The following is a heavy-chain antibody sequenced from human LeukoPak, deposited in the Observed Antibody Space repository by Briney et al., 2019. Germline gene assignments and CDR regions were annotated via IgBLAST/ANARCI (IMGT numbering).Heavy chain of an antibody. J-gene: IGHJ4*02. V-gene: IGHV3-7*02. CDR1: GLTISSYW. CDR3: ARADYYDSSGYYDNFDY. D-gene: IGHD3-22*01. CDR2: INLDGGVK. Sequence: TGGSLRLSCAASGLTISSYWMTWVRQAPGKGLEWVANINLDGGVKYYVDSVKGRFIISRDNDKNSLYLQMNSLRAEDTAVYYCARADYYDSSGYYDNFDYWGQGTLVTVSS.